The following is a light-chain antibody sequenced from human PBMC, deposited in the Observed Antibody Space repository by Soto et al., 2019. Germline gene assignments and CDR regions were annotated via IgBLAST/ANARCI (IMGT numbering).Light chain of an antibody. CDR2: DAS. CDR3: QQSYSAPRT. Sequence: DIQMTQSPSSRSASVGDRVTITCRASQSISTYLNWYQQRPGKAPNLLVYDASTLQSGVPSRFSGSGSGTEFTLSISSLQSEDFASYYCQQSYSAPRTFGQGTKVEIK. V-gene: IGKV1-39*01. J-gene: IGKJ1*01. CDR1: QSISTY.